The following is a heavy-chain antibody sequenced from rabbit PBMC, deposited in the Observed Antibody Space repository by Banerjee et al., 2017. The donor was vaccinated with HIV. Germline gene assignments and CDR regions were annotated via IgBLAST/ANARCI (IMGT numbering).Heavy chain of an antibody. CDR1: GFSFSSNN. CDR3: ARDLVWSTNL. Sequence: QSLEESGGGLVKPGASLTLTCKASGFSFSSNNMCWVRQAPGKGLEWNACIYTGDGNTYYASWAKGRFTISKTSSTTVTLQMTSLTAADTATYFCARDLVWSTNLWGQGTLVTVS. J-gene: IGHJ4*01. D-gene: IGHD3-3*01. CDR2: IYTGDGNT. V-gene: IGHV1S40*01.